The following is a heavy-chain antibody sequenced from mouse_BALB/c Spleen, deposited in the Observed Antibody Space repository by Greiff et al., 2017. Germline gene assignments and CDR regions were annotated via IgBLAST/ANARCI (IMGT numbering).Heavy chain of an antibody. V-gene: IGHV5-6*03. CDR3: ARRDGNYWYIDV. Sequence: SGGGLVQPGGSLKLSCAASGFTFSSYGMSWVRQTPDKRLEWVATISSGGSYTYYPDTVKGRFTLSRDNAKNTLYLQMSSLKSEDTAMYYCARRDGNYWYIDVWGAGTTVTVSS. D-gene: IGHD2-1*01. CDR2: ISSGGSYT. J-gene: IGHJ1*01. CDR1: GFTFSSYG.